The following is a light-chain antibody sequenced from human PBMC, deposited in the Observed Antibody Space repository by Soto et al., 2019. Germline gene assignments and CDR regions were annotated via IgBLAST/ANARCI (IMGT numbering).Light chain of an antibody. CDR3: DQYNSYST. CDR2: KAS. V-gene: IGKV1-5*03. CDR1: QSISSW. Sequence: DIQMTQSPSTLSASVGDRVTITGRASQSISSWLDWYQQKPGKAPKLLIYKASSFESGVPSRFSGSGSGTEFALTVSRLQPDDLATYDYDQYNSYSTFGQGTNVEIK. J-gene: IGKJ1*01.